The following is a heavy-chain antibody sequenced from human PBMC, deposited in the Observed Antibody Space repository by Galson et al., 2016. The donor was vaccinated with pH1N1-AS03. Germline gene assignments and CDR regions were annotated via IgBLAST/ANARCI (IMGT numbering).Heavy chain of an antibody. CDR3: VKGGTNFDS. V-gene: IGHV3-7*01. CDR1: GFTFSSSW. D-gene: IGHD1-26*01. Sequence: CAASGFTFSSSWMSWVRQAPGKGLEWVANIRQDGSDKYYVDSVRGRFTISRDKAKNSLYLQMNSLRAEDTAVYYCVKGGTNFDSWGQGTLVTVSS. CDR2: IRQDGSDK. J-gene: IGHJ4*02.